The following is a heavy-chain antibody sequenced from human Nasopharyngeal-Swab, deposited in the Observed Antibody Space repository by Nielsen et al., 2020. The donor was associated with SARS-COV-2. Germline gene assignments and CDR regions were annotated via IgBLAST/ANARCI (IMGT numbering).Heavy chain of an antibody. J-gene: IGHJ4*02. CDR3: AKDKGAGSFDY. CDR1: GFTFDDYA. V-gene: IGHV3-9*01. CDR2: ISENSVSI. Sequence: SLKISCAASGFTFDDYAMYWVRQAPGKGLEWVSGISENSVSIGHSDSVKGRFIITRDNAKNSLYLQMNSLRVEDTALYHCAKDKGAGSFDYWGQGTLVTVSS. D-gene: IGHD6-13*01.